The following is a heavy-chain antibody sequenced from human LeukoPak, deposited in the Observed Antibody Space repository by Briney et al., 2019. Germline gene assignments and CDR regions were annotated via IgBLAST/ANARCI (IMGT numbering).Heavy chain of an antibody. CDR3: ARILRDIVVVPAAIDAFDI. V-gene: IGHV1-2*02. Sequence: ASVKVSCKASGYTFTGYYMHWVRQAPGQGLEWMGWINPNRGGTNYAQKFQGRVTMTRDTSISTAYMELSRRRSDDTAVYYCARILRDIVVVPAAIDAFDIRGQGTMVTVSS. D-gene: IGHD2-2*02. CDR1: GYTFTGYY. CDR2: INPNRGGT. J-gene: IGHJ3*02.